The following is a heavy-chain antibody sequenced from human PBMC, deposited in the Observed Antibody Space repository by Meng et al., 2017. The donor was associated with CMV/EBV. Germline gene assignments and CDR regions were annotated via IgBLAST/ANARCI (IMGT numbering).Heavy chain of an antibody. CDR1: GGSISSSDW. CDR2: IYHSGST. Sequence: VSGGSISSSDWWSWVRQPPGKGLEWIGEIYHSGSTNYNPSLKSRVTISVDKSKNQFSLKLSSVTAADTAVYYCARVQRSSSFGFDPWGQGTLVTVSS. J-gene: IGHJ5*02. D-gene: IGHD6-6*01. CDR3: ARVQRSSSFGFDP. V-gene: IGHV4-4*02.